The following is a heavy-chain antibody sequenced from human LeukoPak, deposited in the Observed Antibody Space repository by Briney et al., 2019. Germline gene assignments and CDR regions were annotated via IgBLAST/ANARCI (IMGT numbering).Heavy chain of an antibody. J-gene: IGHJ4*02. V-gene: IGHV5-51*01. CDR2: IYPSDSDT. D-gene: IGHD1-26*01. CDR3: ARPLQGIVGATGFDY. CDR1: EYSFATHW. Sequence: GESLKISCQGSEYSFATHWIAWLRQMPGKGLEWMGIIYPSDSDTRYSPSFQGQVTISADKSIKTAYLQWSSLKASDTAMYYCARPLQGIVGATGFDYWGQGTLVTVSS.